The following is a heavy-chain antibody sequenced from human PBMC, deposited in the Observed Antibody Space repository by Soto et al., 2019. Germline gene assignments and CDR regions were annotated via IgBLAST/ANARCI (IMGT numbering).Heavy chain of an antibody. Sequence: GGSLRLSCAASGFSFSSYCMNWVRQAPGKGLEWVSYISSSSSTIYYADSVKGRFTISRDNAKNSLYLQMNSLRAEDTAVYYCASELCSSTSCAFDPWGQGTLVTVSS. CDR1: GFSFSSYC. CDR3: ASELCSSTSCAFDP. V-gene: IGHV3-48*01. J-gene: IGHJ5*02. CDR2: ISSSSSTI. D-gene: IGHD2-2*01.